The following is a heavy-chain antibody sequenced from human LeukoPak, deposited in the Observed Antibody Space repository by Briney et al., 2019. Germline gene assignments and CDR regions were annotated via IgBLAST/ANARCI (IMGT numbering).Heavy chain of an antibody. CDR2: IRYDGSNK. Sequence: GGSLRLSCAASGFTFSSYGMHWVRQAPGKGLEWVAFIRYDGSNKYYADSVKGRFTISRDNSKNTLYLQMNSLRAEDTAVYYCARAHYGSGSYYNYYYYMDVWGKGTTVTVSS. J-gene: IGHJ6*03. V-gene: IGHV3-30*02. CDR1: GFTFSSYG. CDR3: ARAHYGSGSYYNYYYYMDV. D-gene: IGHD3-10*01.